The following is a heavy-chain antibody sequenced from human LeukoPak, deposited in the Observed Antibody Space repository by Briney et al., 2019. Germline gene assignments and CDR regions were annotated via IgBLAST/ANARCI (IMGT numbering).Heavy chain of an antibody. Sequence: GGSLRLSRAASGFTFSSHWMHWVRQAPGKGLVWVSRINFDGSSTSYADSVKGRFTISRDNAKNTLYLQMNSLRAEDTAVYYCARVRYCDYWGQGTLVTVSS. J-gene: IGHJ4*02. CDR2: INFDGSST. V-gene: IGHV3-74*01. CDR3: ARVRYCDY. D-gene: IGHD1-14*01. CDR1: GFTFSSHW.